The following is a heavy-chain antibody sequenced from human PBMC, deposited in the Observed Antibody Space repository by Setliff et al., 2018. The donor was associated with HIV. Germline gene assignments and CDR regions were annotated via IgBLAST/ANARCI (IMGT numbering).Heavy chain of an antibody. CDR2: IYPGDSDT. CDR3: ARFWNSGSYRDAFDI. Sequence: HGESLQISCKGSGYSFTSYWIGWVRQMSGKGLEWMGIIYPGDSDTRYSPSFQGQVIISADKSISTAYLQWSSLKASDSAMYYCARFWNSGSYRDAFDIWGQGTMVTVSS. CDR1: GYSFTSYW. J-gene: IGHJ3*02. V-gene: IGHV5-51*01. D-gene: IGHD1-26*01.